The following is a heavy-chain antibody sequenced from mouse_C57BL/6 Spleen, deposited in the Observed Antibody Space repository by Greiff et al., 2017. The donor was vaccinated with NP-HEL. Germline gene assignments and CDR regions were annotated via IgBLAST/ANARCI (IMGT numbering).Heavy chain of an antibody. Sequence: VQLQQPGAELVRPGSSVKLSCKASGYTFTSYWMHWVKQRPIQGLEWIGNIDPSDSETHYNQKFKDKVTLTVDKSSSTAYMQLSSLTSEDSAVYYCARGRRGQPDYWGQGTTLTVSS. CDR1: GYTFTSYW. CDR2: IDPSDSET. J-gene: IGHJ2*01. V-gene: IGHV1-52*01. D-gene: IGHD3-3*01. CDR3: ARGRRGQPDY.